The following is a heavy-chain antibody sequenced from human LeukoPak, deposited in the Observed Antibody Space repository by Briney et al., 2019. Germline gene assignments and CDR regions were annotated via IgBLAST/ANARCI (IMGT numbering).Heavy chain of an antibody. CDR1: GFSFSSYS. Sequence: GGSLRLSCAASGFSFSSYSMKWVRQAPGKGLEWVSSISSSSKYIYYADSVKGRFTISRDNAKNSLYLQMNSLRAEDTAVYYCARVSILIVPYYAFDIWGQGTMVTVSS. D-gene: IGHD2/OR15-2a*01. V-gene: IGHV3-21*01. CDR2: ISSSSKYI. CDR3: ARVSILIVPYYAFDI. J-gene: IGHJ3*02.